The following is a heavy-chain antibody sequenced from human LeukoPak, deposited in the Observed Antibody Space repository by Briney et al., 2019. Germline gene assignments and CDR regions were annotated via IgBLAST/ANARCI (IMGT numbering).Heavy chain of an antibody. J-gene: IGHJ6*02. D-gene: IGHD6-13*01. Sequence: PGRSPRLSCAASGFTFDDYAMHWVRQAPGKGLEWVSGISWNSGSIGYADSVKGRFTISRDNAKNSLYLQMNSLRAEDTALYYCAKDISTAKYYYYYGMDVWGQGTTVTVSS. CDR2: ISWNSGSI. CDR1: GFTFDDYA. V-gene: IGHV3-9*01. CDR3: AKDISTAKYYYYYGMDV.